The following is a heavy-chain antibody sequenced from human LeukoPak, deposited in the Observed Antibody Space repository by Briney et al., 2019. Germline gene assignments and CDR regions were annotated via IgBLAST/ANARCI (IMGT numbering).Heavy chain of an antibody. J-gene: IGHJ3*02. V-gene: IGHV3-30*18. CDR3: AKFVLRYFDWSMGTDAFDI. Sequence: TGGSLRFSCAASGFTFSSYGMHWVRQAPGKGLEWVAVISYDGSNKYYADSVKGRFTISRDNSKNTLYLQMNSLRAEDTAVYYCAKFVLRYFDWSMGTDAFDIWGQGTMVTVSS. D-gene: IGHD3-9*01. CDR1: GFTFSSYG. CDR2: ISYDGSNK.